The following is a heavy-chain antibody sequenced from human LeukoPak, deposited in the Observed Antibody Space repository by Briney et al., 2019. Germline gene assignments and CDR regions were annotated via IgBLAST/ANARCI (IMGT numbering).Heavy chain of an antibody. CDR2: VSYDGSYK. CDR3: ARAPGYGPAYYFDY. D-gene: IGHD1-1*01. Sequence: GGSLRLSCAASGFTFSSYGMHWVRQAPGKGLEWVAVVSYDGSYKYYADSVKGRFTISRDNSKNTLYLQMNSLRAEDTAVYYCARAPGYGPAYYFDYWGQGTLVTVSS. V-gene: IGHV3-30*19. CDR1: GFTFSSYG. J-gene: IGHJ4*02.